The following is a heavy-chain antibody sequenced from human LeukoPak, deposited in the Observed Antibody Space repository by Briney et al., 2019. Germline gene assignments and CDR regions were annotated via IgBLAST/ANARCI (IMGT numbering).Heavy chain of an antibody. Sequence: SETLSLTCSVYGRSVSYDYWGWIRQPPGKGLEWIGEINHSGSTNYNPSLKSRVTISVDTSKNQFSLKLSFSTAADTVVYYGATMPSHDYGDYACWGQGTLVTVSS. CDR2: INHSGST. CDR3: ATMPSHDYGDYAC. V-gene: IGHV4-34*01. CDR1: GRSVSYDY. J-gene: IGHJ4*02. D-gene: IGHD4-17*01.